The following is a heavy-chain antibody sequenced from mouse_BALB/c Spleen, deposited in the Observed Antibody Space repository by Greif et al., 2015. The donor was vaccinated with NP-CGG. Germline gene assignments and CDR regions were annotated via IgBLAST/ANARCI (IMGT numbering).Heavy chain of an antibody. Sequence: QVQLQQPGAELVRPGTSVKVSCKASGYAFTNYLIEWVKQRPGQGLEWIGVINPGSGGTNYNEKFKGKATLTADKSSSTAYMHLSNLTSDDSAVYFCARRGKLDFDYWGQGTTLTVSS. J-gene: IGHJ2*01. CDR3: ARRGKLDFDY. V-gene: IGHV1-54*01. CDR2: INPGSGGT. D-gene: IGHD4-1*01. CDR1: GYAFTNYL.